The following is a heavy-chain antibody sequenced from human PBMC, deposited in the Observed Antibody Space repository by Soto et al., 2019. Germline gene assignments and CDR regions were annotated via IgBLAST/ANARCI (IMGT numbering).Heavy chain of an antibody. Sequence: QVQLQESGPRLVKPSETLSLTCSVSDSSMSPYYWTWFRQAPGKGLEWIGHLLYRGTATYNPALQGGVTISLDTSKKQVSLQLSFVTAADPAVYYCAREKDFILGGYAFGYWAPGTLVTVSS. V-gene: IGHV4-59*01. J-gene: IGHJ3*01. CDR3: AREKDFILGGYAFGY. D-gene: IGHD1-26*01. CDR1: DSSMSPYY. CDR2: LLYRGTA.